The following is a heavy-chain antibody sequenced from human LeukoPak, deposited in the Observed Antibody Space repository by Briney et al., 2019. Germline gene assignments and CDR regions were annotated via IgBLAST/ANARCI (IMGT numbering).Heavy chain of an antibody. CDR2: IYYSGST. Sequence: PSETLSLTCTVPGGSISSYYWSWIRQPPGKGLEWIGYIYYSGSTNYNPSLKSRVTISVDTSKNQFSLKLSSVTAADTAVYYCARDSPDTAMVPYFDYWGQGTLVTVSS. CDR1: GGSISSYY. CDR3: ARDSPDTAMVPYFDY. V-gene: IGHV4-59*01. D-gene: IGHD5-18*01. J-gene: IGHJ4*02.